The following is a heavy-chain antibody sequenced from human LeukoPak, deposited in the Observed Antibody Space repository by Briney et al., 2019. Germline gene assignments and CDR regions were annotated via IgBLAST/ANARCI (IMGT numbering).Heavy chain of an antibody. J-gene: IGHJ6*02. CDR1: GFTFSSYW. V-gene: IGHV3-7*01. Sequence: GGSLRLSCAASGFTFSSYWMSWVRQAPGKGLEWVANIKQDGSEKHYVDAVKGLFTISRDNDKNSLYLQMNSLRAEDTAVYYCARDNLAGRGYYYGMDVWGQGTTVTVSS. CDR2: IKQDGSEK. CDR3: ARDNLAGRGYYYGMDV.